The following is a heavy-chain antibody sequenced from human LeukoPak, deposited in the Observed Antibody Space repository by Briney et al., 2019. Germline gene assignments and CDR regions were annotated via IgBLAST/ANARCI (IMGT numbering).Heavy chain of an antibody. CDR3: AKGGTAADNYWYFDL. Sequence: LSGRPLRLSCAASGFTFDDYAMHWVRQAPGKGLEWVSGLSCNSGSIVYADSVKGRFTISRDNAKNSLYVQMNSLRAEDPALYYCAKGGTAADNYWYFDLWGRGTLVTVSS. J-gene: IGHJ2*01. CDR2: LSCNSGSI. CDR1: GFTFDDYA. D-gene: IGHD6-13*01. V-gene: IGHV3-9*01.